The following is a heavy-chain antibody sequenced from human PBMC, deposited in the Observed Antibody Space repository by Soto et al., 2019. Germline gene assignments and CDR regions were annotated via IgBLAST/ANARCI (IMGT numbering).Heavy chain of an antibody. V-gene: IGHV1-18*01. J-gene: IGHJ6*03. CDR3: ARACCSSGWYLYYYYMDV. CDR1: GYTFTSYG. D-gene: IGHD6-19*01. CDR2: ISAYNGNT. Sequence: QVQLVQSGAEVKKPGASVKVSCKASGYTFTSYGISWVRQAPGQGLEWMGWISAYNGNTNYAQKLQGSVTMTTDTSTSTAYMELRSLRSDDTAVYYCARACCSSGWYLYYYYMDVWGKGTTVTVSS.